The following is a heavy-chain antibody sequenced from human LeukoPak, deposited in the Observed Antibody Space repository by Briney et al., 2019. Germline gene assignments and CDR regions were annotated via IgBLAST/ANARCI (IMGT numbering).Heavy chain of an antibody. V-gene: IGHV4-34*01. J-gene: IGHJ6*03. CDR3: ARGRTISKIGKPYYYYYYMDV. CDR2: INHSGST. Sequence: SETLSLTCAVYGGSFSGYYWSWIRHPPGKGLEWIGEINHSGSTNYNPSLKSRVTISVDTSKHQFSPKLSSVTAADAAVYYCARGRTISKIGKPYYYYYYMDVWGKGTTVTVSS. CDR1: GGSFSGYY. D-gene: IGHD3-10*01.